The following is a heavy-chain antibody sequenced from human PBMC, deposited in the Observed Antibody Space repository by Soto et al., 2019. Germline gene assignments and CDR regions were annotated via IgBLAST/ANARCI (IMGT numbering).Heavy chain of an antibody. J-gene: IGHJ6*02. Sequence: QVQLVESGGGVVQPGRSLRLSCAASGFTFSSYAMHWVRQAPGKGLEWVAVISYDGGNKYYADSVKGRFTISRDNSKNTLYLQMNSLRAEDTAVYYCARDSGIAAAGKGVYYYGMDVWGQGTTVTVSS. CDR1: GFTFSSYA. CDR2: ISYDGGNK. D-gene: IGHD6-13*01. V-gene: IGHV3-30-3*01. CDR3: ARDSGIAAAGKGVYYYGMDV.